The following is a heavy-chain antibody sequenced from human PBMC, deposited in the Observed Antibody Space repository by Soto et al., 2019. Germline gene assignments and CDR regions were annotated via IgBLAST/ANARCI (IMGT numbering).Heavy chain of an antibody. CDR1: GGSISNTSSY. CDR2: IYYSGST. V-gene: IGHV4-39*01. CDR3: ARRFPRSSPEYYNYYYGMNV. J-gene: IGHJ6*02. D-gene: IGHD6-6*01. Sequence: WETLSLTCTVSGGSISNTSSYWGWIRQPPGKGLEWIGSIYYSGSTYYNPSLKSRVTISVDTSKNQFSLKLSSVTAADTAVYYCARRFPRSSPEYYNYYYGMNVWGQGTTVTVSS.